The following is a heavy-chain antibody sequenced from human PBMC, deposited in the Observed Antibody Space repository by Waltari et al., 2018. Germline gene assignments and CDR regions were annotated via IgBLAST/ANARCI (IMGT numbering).Heavy chain of an antibody. V-gene: IGHV4-38-2*02. Sequence: QVQLLESCRGLVMASETLFLICTVSVSAMNSVYCRGWVRQPPGKGLEWIGSVFYSGSPYYSSSLRSRVTMSVDTSKNQFSLKLSSVTAADSALYYCVRDPLNPRGLFDHWGQGALVAVSS. D-gene: IGHD3-10*01. CDR2: VFYSGSP. J-gene: IGHJ4*02. CDR3: VRDPLNPRGLFDH. CDR1: VSAMNSVYC.